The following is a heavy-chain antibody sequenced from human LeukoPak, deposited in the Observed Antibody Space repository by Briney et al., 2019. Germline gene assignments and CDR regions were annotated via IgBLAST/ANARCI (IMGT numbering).Heavy chain of an antibody. V-gene: IGHV4-34*01. CDR3: ARERYSSGPGSLDY. CDR2: INHSRST. CDR1: GGSFSGYY. Sequence: RPSETLSLTCAVYGGSFSGYYWSWIRQPPGKGLEWIGEINHSRSTNYNPSLKSRVTVSVDTSKNQFSLKLSSVTAADTAVYYCARERYSSGPGSLDYWGQGTLVTVSS. D-gene: IGHD6-19*01. J-gene: IGHJ4*02.